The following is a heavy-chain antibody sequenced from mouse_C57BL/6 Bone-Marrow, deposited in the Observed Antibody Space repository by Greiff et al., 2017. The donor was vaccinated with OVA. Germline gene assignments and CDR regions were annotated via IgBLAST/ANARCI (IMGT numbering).Heavy chain of an antibody. CDR2: IYPGDGDP. CDR1: GYAFSSYW. V-gene: IGHV1-80*01. J-gene: IGHJ4*01. CDR3: ARVGRGAMDY. Sequence: VKLQESGAELVKPGASVKISCKASGYAFSSYWMNWVKQRPGKGLEWIGQIYPGDGDPHYNGKFKGKATLTADQSSSTAYMQLSSLTSEDSAVDFCARVGRGAMDYWGQGPSVTVSS. D-gene: IGHD4-1*01.